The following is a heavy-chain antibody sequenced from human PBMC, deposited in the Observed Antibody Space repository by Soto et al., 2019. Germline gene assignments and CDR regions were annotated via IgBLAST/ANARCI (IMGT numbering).Heavy chain of an antibody. Sequence: SETLSRTCTVSCGSISSYYWSCIRQPPWKGLEWIVYIYYSGSSNYTPSLKSRVTISVDTSKKQFSLKLSSVTAADTAVYYCARVRGWYHDSWSGNSHDAFDVWGPGTMVTLSS. CDR2: IYYSGSS. CDR1: CGSISSYY. CDR3: ARVRGWYHDSWSGNSHDAFDV. J-gene: IGHJ3*01. D-gene: IGHD3-3*01. V-gene: IGHV4-59*01.